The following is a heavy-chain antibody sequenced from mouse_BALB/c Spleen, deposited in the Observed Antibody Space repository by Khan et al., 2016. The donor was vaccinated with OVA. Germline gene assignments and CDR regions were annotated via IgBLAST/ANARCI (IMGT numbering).Heavy chain of an antibody. CDR3: ARGYDFFAS. CDR1: GYSFTLYY. V-gene: IGHV1-26*01. CDR2: VNPNTDNI. Sequence: VQLKESGPDLVKPGASVKISCKASGYSFTLYYMSWVKQSHGKSLEWIGGVNPNTDNINYNQEFKGKAILTVDKSSNTAYMELRSLTSEDSAVYFCARGYDFFASWGQGTLVTVSA. J-gene: IGHJ3*01. D-gene: IGHD2-14*01.